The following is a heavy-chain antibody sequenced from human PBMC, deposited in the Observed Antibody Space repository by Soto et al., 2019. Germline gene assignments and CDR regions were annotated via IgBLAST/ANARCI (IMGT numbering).Heavy chain of an antibody. CDR3: ARTTTVTNLYYYYGMDV. J-gene: IGHJ6*02. CDR2: TYYRSKWYN. V-gene: IGHV6-1*01. Sequence: SQTLSLTCAISGDSVSSNSAAWNWIRXSPSRGLEWLGRTYYRSKWYNDYAVSVKSRITINPDTSKNQFSLQLNSVTPEDTAVYYCARTTTVTNLYYYYGMDVWGQGTTVTVSS. D-gene: IGHD4-17*01. CDR1: GDSVSSNSAA.